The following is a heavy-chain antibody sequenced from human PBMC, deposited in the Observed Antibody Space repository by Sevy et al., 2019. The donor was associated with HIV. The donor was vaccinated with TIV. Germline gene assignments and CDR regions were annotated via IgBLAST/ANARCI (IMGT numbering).Heavy chain of an antibody. Sequence: SESLSLTCTVSGDSISSGNHWWSWIRQPAGNGLEWIGRIYTSGRTIYNPVLRSRVTMSVDTSTNQFFLNLNSVTAADSAVYYCARDGIRRNYYHGMDVWGQGTSVTVSS. J-gene: IGHJ6*02. CDR1: GDSISSGNHW. CDR2: IYTSGRT. D-gene: IGHD1-26*01. CDR3: ARDGIRRNYYHGMDV. V-gene: IGHV4-61*02.